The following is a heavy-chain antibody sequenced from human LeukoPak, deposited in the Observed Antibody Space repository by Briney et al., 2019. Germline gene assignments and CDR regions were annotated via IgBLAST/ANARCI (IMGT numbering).Heavy chain of an antibody. CDR2: IYYSGST. V-gene: IGHV4-39*07. CDR1: GGSISGSSYY. J-gene: IGHJ4*02. D-gene: IGHD2-2*01. Sequence: PSETLSLTCTVSGGSISGSSYYWGWIRQPPGKGLGSIGSIYYSGSTYYNPSLKSRVTISVDTSKNQFSLKLSSVTAADTAVYYCARERGYCSSTSCPPVRWGQGTLVTVSS. CDR3: ARERGYCSSTSCPPVR.